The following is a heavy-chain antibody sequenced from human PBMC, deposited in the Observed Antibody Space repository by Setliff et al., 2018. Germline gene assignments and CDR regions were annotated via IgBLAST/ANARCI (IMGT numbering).Heavy chain of an antibody. J-gene: IGHJ6*02. CDR2: IYHSGSS. V-gene: IGHV4-39*07. CDR3: ARDRSAYSYGLDV. Sequence: SETLSLTCTVSGGSISSMSYYWGWIRQPPGKGLEWIGSIYHSGSSYYNSSLRSRVTISVDTSKNQFSLILRSVTAADTAVYYCARDRSAYSYGLDVWGQGTTVTVSS. CDR1: GGSISSMSYY.